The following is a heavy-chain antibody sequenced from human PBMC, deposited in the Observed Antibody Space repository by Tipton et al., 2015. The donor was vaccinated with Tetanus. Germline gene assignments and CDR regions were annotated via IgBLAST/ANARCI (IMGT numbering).Heavy chain of an antibody. CDR1: GGSFSGYY. CDR2: INHSGST. Sequence: TLSLTCAVYGGSFSGYYWSWIRQPPGKGLEWIGEINHSGSTNYNPSLKSRVTISVDTSKNQFSLKLSSVTAADTAVYYCARAHNWNPSKYFDYWGQGTLVTVSS. CDR3: ARAHNWNPSKYFDY. D-gene: IGHD1-1*01. V-gene: IGHV4-34*01. J-gene: IGHJ4*02.